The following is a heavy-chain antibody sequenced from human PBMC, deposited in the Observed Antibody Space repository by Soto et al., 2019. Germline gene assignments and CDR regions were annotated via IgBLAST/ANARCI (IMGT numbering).Heavy chain of an antibody. V-gene: IGHV4-59*01. J-gene: IGHJ5*02. CDR2: IYYSGST. Sequence: SETLSLTCTVSGGSISSYYWSWIRQPPGKGLEWIGYIYYSGSTNYNPSLKSRVTISVDTAKNQFSLKLSSVTAADTAVYYCAREGATWTDPSSRWFDPWGQGTLVTVSS. D-gene: IGHD6-13*01. CDR1: GGSISSYY. CDR3: AREGATWTDPSSRWFDP.